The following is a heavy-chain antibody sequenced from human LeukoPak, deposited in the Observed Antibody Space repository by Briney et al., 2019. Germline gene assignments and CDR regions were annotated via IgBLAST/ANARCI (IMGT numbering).Heavy chain of an antibody. Sequence: ASVKVSFKASGGTFSNYAISWVRQAPGHGLEWMGGVIPIFCTAYYAQKFQGRVTITADESTSTAYMELSSLRSEDTAVYNGARAPSMVRGVTFYGYGMDVWGQGTTVTVSS. CDR1: GGTFSNYA. V-gene: IGHV1-69*13. CDR2: VIPIFCTA. D-gene: IGHD3-10*01. J-gene: IGHJ6*02. CDR3: ARAPSMVRGVTFYGYGMDV.